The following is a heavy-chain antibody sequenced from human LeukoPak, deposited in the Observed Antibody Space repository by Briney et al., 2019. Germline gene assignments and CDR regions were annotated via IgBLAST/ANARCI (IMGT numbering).Heavy chain of an antibody. Sequence: GGSLRLSCAASGFTFSDYYMSWIRQAPGKGLEWVSYISNSGGTIYYADSVKGRFTISRDNAKNSLYLQMNSLRAEDTAVYYCARDVYYDFWSGYYQGGAPKNWFDPWGQGTLVTVSS. J-gene: IGHJ5*02. V-gene: IGHV3-11*04. CDR1: GFTFSDYY. CDR3: ARDVYYDFWSGYYQGGAPKNWFDP. D-gene: IGHD3-3*01. CDR2: ISNSGGTI.